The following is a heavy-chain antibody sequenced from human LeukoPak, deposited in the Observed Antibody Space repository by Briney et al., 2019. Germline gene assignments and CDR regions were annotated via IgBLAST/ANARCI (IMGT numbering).Heavy chain of an antibody. V-gene: IGHV3-74*01. J-gene: IGHJ6*02. CDR2: INADGSSA. CDR1: GFTLSNYW. Sequence: LAGGSLRLSCAASGFTLSNYWMHWVRQAPGKGLVRVSRINADGSSASYADSVKGRFTISRDNAKNTLYLQMNSLRAEDTAMYYCARDYGRSRDYGMDVWGQGTTVTVSS. D-gene: IGHD3-10*01. CDR3: ARDYGRSRDYGMDV.